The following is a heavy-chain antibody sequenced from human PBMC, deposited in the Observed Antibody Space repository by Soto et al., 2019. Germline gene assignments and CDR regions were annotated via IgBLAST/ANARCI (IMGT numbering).Heavy chain of an antibody. J-gene: IGHJ4*02. CDR1: GGSISSGGCS. V-gene: IGHV4-30-4*01. Sequence: QVHLRESGPGLVEPSQALSLTFPVSGGSISSGGCSWRWIRQPPGQGLEWFGYIYYSGSTYYPPFLKSRVTITVEASMNWFRLKQSSVTAGDTGVEYCAREGGWTVTTRYRDYWGQGTLVTVSS. CDR2: IYYSGST. D-gene: IGHD4-17*01. CDR3: AREGGWTVTTRYRDY.